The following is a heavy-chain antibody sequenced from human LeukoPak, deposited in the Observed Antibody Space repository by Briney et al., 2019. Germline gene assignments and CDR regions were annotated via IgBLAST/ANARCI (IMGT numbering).Heavy chain of an antibody. CDR3: ARGFRAFDF. Sequence: GGSLRLPCAASGFTFSSHTMNWVRQAPGKGLEWVSSISSTSTSIYHADSVKGRFTISRDNTKNSLYLQMDSLRAEDTAVYYCARGFRAFDFWAQGTMVTVSS. CDR1: GFTFSSHT. V-gene: IGHV3-21*03. CDR2: ISSTSTSI. J-gene: IGHJ3*01.